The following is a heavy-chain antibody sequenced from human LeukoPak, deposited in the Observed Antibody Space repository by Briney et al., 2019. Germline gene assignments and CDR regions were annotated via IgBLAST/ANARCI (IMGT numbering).Heavy chain of an antibody. J-gene: IGHJ4*02. CDR1: GGSISSDY. CDR3: ASSEYSSSSPDY. D-gene: IGHD6-6*01. CDR2: IYYSGST. Sequence: SETLSLTCTVSGGSISSDYWSWIRQPPGKGLEWIGYIYYSGSTNYNPSLKSRVTISVDTSKNQFSLKLSSVTAAHTAVYYCASSEYSSSSPDYWGQGTLVTVSS. V-gene: IGHV4-59*01.